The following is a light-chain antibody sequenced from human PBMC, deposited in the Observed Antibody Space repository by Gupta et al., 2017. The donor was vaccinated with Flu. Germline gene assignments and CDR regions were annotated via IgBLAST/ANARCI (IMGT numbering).Light chain of an antibody. Sequence: IAITSTATSGDLGADNYVSWYHQHPAATPKRWWLEVSNRRSGVADRFSGAKAARTAALTTTRLQAEEEADDYYRSSTDTNTSGVFGRGTKMTVL. J-gene: IGLJ2*01. CDR3: RSSTDTNTSGV. CDR1: SGDLGADNY. CDR2: EVS. V-gene: IGLV2-14*01.